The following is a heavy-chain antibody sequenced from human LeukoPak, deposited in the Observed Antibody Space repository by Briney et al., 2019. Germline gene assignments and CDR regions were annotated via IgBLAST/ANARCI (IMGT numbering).Heavy chain of an antibody. CDR2: IYHSGST. J-gene: IGHJ6*02. V-gene: IGHV4-30-2*01. CDR1: GGSISSGGYS. CDR3: ARGGVGNLLPLLDYYYGMDV. D-gene: IGHD1-14*01. Sequence: SETLSLTCAVSGGSISSGGYSWSWIRQPPGKGLEWIGYIYHSGSTYYNPSLKSRVTISVDRSKNQFSLKLSSVTAADTAVYYCARGGVGNLLPLLDYYYGMDVWGQGTTVTVSS.